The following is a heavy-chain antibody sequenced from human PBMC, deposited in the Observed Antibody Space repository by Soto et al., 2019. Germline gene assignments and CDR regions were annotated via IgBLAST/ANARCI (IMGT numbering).Heavy chain of an antibody. D-gene: IGHD6-19*01. CDR2: ISSSSSYT. V-gene: IGHV3-21*01. Sequence: GGSLRLSCAASGFTFSSYSMNWVRQAPGKGLEWVSSISSSSSYTFYAGSVKGRFTIYRDNSKNTLYLQMNNLRAEDTAVYYCVRDQGVPVAPWGQGTLVTVSS. CDR1: GFTFSSYS. CDR3: VRDQGVPVAP. J-gene: IGHJ4*02.